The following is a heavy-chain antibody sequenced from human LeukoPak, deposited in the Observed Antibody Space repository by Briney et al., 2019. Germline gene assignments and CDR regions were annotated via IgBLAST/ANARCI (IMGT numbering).Heavy chain of an antibody. Sequence: SETLSLTCTVSGGSISSSSYYWSWIRQPAGKGLEWIGRIYTSGSTNYNPSLKSRVTMSVDTSKNQFSLKLSSVTAADTAVYYCARDAPWYCSSTSCPVYWYFDLWGRGTLVTVSS. CDR3: ARDAPWYCSSTSCPVYWYFDL. V-gene: IGHV4-61*02. D-gene: IGHD2-2*01. CDR2: IYTSGST. CDR1: GGSISSSSYY. J-gene: IGHJ2*01.